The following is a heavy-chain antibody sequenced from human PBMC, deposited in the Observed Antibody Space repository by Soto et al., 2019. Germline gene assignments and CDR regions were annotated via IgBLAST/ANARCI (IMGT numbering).Heavy chain of an antibody. J-gene: IGHJ4*02. Sequence: SETLSLTCTVSGGSISSYYWSWIRQPPGKGLEWIGYIYFRGTTNYNPSLKSRVNMSEDTSKNQFSLKLNSVTAADTAVYYCARMNYYDTSGYPFDYWGQGMMVTVSS. D-gene: IGHD3-22*01. V-gene: IGHV4-59*01. CDR2: IYFRGTT. CDR1: GGSISSYY. CDR3: ARMNYYDTSGYPFDY.